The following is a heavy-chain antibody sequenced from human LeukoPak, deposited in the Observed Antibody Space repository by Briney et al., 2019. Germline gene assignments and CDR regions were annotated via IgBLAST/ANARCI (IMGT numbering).Heavy chain of an antibody. V-gene: IGHV4-38-2*02. J-gene: IGHJ4*02. CDR2: LYHSGNT. CDR3: ARGYCSGGSCYWWYFDY. CDR1: GYSISSGHY. D-gene: IGHD2-15*01. Sequence: PSETLSLTCTVSGYSISSGHYWGWIRQPPGNGLEWIGSLYHSGNTYYNPSLKSRVTTSVDTSKNQFSLKLTSVTAADTAVYYCARGYCSGGSCYWWYFDYWGQGTLVTVSS.